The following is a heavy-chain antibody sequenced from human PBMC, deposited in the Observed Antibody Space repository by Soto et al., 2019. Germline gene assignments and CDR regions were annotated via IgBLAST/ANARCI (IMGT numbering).Heavy chain of an antibody. J-gene: IGHJ6*02. V-gene: IGHV3-21*04. CDR1: EFAFSNFA. Sequence: GGSLRLSCVASEFAFSNFAMSWVRQAPGKGLEWVSSISSSSSYIYYADSVKGRFTISRDNAKNSLYLQMNSLRAEDTAVYYCAKDLSGRYGMDVWGQGTTVTVSS. CDR2: ISSSSSYI. D-gene: IGHD1-26*01. CDR3: AKDLSGRYGMDV.